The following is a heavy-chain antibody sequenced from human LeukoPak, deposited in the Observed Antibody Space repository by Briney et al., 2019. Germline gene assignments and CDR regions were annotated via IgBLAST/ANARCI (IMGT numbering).Heavy chain of an antibody. CDR1: GGSISSYY. CDR2: IYYSGST. J-gene: IGHJ3*02. Sequence: SETLSLTCTVSGGSISSYYWSWIRQPPGKGLEWIGYIYYSGSTNYNPSLKSRVTISVDTSKNQFSLKLTSVTAADTAVYYCARDCGGDCYAFDIWGQGTMVTVSS. CDR3: ARDCGGDCYAFDI. V-gene: IGHV4-59*01. D-gene: IGHD2-21*02.